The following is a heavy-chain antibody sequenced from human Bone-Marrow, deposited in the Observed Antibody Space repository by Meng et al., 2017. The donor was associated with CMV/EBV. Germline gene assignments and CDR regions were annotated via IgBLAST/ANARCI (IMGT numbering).Heavy chain of an antibody. CDR1: GYTFTSYG. D-gene: IGHD6-13*01. J-gene: IGHJ6*01. CDR3: AKQLAPNYYYYGMDV. CDR2: ISAYNGNT. Sequence: ASVKVSCKASGYTFTSYGISWVRQAPGQGLEWMGWISAYNGNTNYAQKLQGRVTMTTDTSTSTAYMELRSLRSDDMAVYYCAKQLAPNYYYYGMDVWGQGTTVTISS. V-gene: IGHV1-18*03.